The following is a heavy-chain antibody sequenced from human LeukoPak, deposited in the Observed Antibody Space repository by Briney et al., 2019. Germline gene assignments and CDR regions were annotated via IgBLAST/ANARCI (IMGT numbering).Heavy chain of an antibody. CDR2: IYSGGST. Sequence: PGGSLRLSCAASGFTVSSNYMSWVRQAPGKGLEWVSVIYSGGSTYYADSVKDRFTISRDNSKNTLYLQMNSLRAEDTAVYYCARDVGYSGDYYGMDVWGQGTTVTVSS. CDR3: ARDVGYSGDYYGMDV. V-gene: IGHV3-53*01. CDR1: GFTVSSNY. J-gene: IGHJ6*02. D-gene: IGHD2-15*01.